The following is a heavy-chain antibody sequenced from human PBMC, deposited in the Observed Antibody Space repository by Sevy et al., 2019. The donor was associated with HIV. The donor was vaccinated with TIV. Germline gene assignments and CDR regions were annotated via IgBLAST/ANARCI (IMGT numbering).Heavy chain of an antibody. D-gene: IGHD6-19*01. CDR3: ARGGAHIAVAGTLYY. Sequence: ASVKVSCKASGYTFTGYYMHWVRQAPGQGLEWMGWINPNSGGTNYAQKFQGRVTMTRDTSISTAYMELSRLRSDDTAVYYWARGGAHIAVAGTLYYWGQGTLVTVSS. J-gene: IGHJ4*02. CDR1: GYTFTGYY. V-gene: IGHV1-2*02. CDR2: INPNSGGT.